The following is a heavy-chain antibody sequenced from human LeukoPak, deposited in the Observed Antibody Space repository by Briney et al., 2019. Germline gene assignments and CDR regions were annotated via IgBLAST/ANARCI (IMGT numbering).Heavy chain of an antibody. D-gene: IGHD1-26*01. V-gene: IGHV1-69*05. CDR3: ARDDASATMGFDS. Sequence: SATLSFTASGATFSSSAISWVRRAPGQGLEWKGGVIPILGTTNYEHKFQDRGSITTDESTSTAYVELSSVRCVDTAVYYCARDDASATMGFDSWGQGSMVTVSS. CDR2: VIPILGTT. CDR1: GATFSSSA. J-gene: IGHJ4*02.